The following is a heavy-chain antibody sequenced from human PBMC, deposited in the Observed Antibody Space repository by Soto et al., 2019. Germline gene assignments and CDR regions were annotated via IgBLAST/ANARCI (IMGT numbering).Heavy chain of an antibody. D-gene: IGHD3-16*01. CDR3: ARAPMAGRWGPIYYFDY. CDR2: INSDGSST. V-gene: IGHV3-74*01. J-gene: IGHJ4*02. CDR1: GFTFSSYW. Sequence: GGSLRLSCAASGFTFSSYWMHWVRQAPGKGLVWVSRINSDGSSTSYADSVKGRFTISRDNAKNTLYPQMNSLRAEDTAVYYCARAPMAGRWGPIYYFDYWGQGTLVTVSS.